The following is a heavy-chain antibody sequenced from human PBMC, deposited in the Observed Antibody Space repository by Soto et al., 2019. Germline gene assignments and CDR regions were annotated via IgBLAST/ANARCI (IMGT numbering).Heavy chain of an antibody. J-gene: IGHJ3*02. D-gene: IGHD7-27*01. CDR1: GFTFSPFW. CDR2: MNSDGSTT. CDR3: VRDLGNPDSFDI. Sequence: EVQLVESGGGLVQPGESLRLSCAASGFTFSPFWMHWVRQAPGKGLEWVSHMNSDGSTTLYADSVKGRFTISRDNAKNTLYLQMNSLRAEDTAVYYCVRDLGNPDSFDIWGQGTVVTVSS. V-gene: IGHV3-74*01.